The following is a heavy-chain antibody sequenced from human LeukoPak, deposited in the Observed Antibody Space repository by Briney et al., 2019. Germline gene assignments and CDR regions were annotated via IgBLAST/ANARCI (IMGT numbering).Heavy chain of an antibody. J-gene: IGHJ6*02. CDR2: INHSGST. V-gene: IGHV4-34*01. CDR1: GGSFSGYY. D-gene: IGHD4-17*01. CDR3: ARLVPLFHGDASYYYYYHRMDV. Sequence: SETLSLTCAVYGGSFSGYYWSWIRQPPGKGLEWIGEINHSGSTNYNPSLKSRVTISVDTSKNQFSLKLSSVTAADTAVYYCARLVPLFHGDASYYYYYHRMDVRGQGTTVTVSS.